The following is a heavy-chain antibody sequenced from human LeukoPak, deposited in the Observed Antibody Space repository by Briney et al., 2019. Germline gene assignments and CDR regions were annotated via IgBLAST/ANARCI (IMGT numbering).Heavy chain of an antibody. V-gene: IGHV1-18*01. CDR2: ISVYNGNT. CDR1: GYTFTSYG. Sequence: ASVKVSCKASGYTFTSYGISWVRQAPGQGLEWMGWISVYNGNTNYAQKVQGRVTMTTDTSTNTAYMELRSLRSDDTAVYHCARDKGELLGPPDDNWFDPWGQGTLVTVSS. D-gene: IGHD1-7*01. J-gene: IGHJ5*02. CDR3: ARDKGELLGPPDDNWFDP.